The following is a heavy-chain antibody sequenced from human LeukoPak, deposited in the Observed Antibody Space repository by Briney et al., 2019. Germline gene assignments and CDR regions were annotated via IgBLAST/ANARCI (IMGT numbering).Heavy chain of an antibody. J-gene: IGHJ4*02. Sequence: SETLSLTCTVSGGSISSSSYYWGWIRQPPGKGLEWIGSIYYSGSTYYNPSLKSRVTISVDTSKNQFYLKLSSVTAADTAVYYCARLNYDILTGYYPFDYWGQGTLVTVSS. D-gene: IGHD3-9*01. CDR2: IYYSGST. V-gene: IGHV4-39*07. CDR1: GGSISSSSYY. CDR3: ARLNYDILTGYYPFDY.